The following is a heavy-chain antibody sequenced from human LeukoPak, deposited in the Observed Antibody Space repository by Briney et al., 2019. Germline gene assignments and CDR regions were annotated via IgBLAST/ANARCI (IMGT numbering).Heavy chain of an antibody. Sequence: KPGGSLRLSCAASGFTFSSYEMNWVRQAPGKGLEWVSYISSSGSTIYYADSVKGRFTISRDNAKNSLYLQMNSLRAEDTAAYYCARGPLGWLRLSFDYWGQGTLVTVSS. CDR3: ARGPLGWLRLSFDY. CDR1: GFTFSSYE. J-gene: IGHJ4*02. CDR2: ISSSGSTI. V-gene: IGHV3-48*03. D-gene: IGHD5-12*01.